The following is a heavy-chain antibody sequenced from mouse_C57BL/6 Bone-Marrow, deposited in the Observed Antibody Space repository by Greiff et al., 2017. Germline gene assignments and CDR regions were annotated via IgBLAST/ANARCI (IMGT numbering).Heavy chain of an antibody. D-gene: IGHD1-1*01. CDR3: TPTVVAKGGY. V-gene: IGHV14-4*01. CDR1: GFNLKDDY. Sequence: EVQLQQSGAELVRPGASVKLSCTASGFNLKDDYMHWVKQRPEQGLEWIGWIDPENGDTEHASKFQGKATITADTSSNTAYLQLRSLTSEDTAVYYCTPTVVAKGGYWGQGTTLTGSS. CDR2: IDPENGDT. J-gene: IGHJ2*01.